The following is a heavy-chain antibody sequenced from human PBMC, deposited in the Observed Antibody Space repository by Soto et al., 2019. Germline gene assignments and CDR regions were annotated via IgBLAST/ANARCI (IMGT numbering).Heavy chain of an antibody. D-gene: IGHD1-7*01. Sequence: PGGSLRLSCAASGFTFSDYYMSWIRQAPGKGLEWVSYISSSSSYTTYADSVKGRFTISRDNAKNSLYLQMNSLRAEDTAVYYCARDRLTGTFDYWGQGTLVTVSS. J-gene: IGHJ4*02. CDR3: ARDRLTGTFDY. V-gene: IGHV3-11*06. CDR2: ISSSSSYT. CDR1: GFTFSDYY.